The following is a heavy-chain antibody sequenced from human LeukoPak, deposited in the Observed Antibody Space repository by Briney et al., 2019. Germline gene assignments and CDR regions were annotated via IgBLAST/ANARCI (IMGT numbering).Heavy chain of an antibody. V-gene: IGHV3-74*01. CDR2: INSDGSST. Sequence: GGPLRLSCAASGFTFSSYWMHWVRQAPGKGLVWVSRINSDGSSTSYADSVKGRFTISRDNAKNTLYLQMNSLRAEDTAVYYCARHLSGITGYTYGRGIDYWGQGTLLTVSS. D-gene: IGHD5-18*01. J-gene: IGHJ4*02. CDR1: GFTFSSYW. CDR3: ARHLSGITGYTYGRGIDY.